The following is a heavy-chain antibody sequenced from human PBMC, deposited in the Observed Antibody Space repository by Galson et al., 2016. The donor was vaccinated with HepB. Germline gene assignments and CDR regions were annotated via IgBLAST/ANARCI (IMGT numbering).Heavy chain of an antibody. CDR3: AKGGVMTTPIDY. V-gene: IGHV3-23*01. D-gene: IGHD2-21*01. CDR1: GLSFGTYS. J-gene: IGHJ4*02. Sequence: SLRLSCAASGLSFGTYSMTWVRQPPGQGLEWVSSISAAGGTTYFADPVKGRFTISRDNSKNELYLQMTGLRAEDTALYYCAKGGVMTTPIDYWGQGTLVTVSA. CDR2: ISAAGGTT.